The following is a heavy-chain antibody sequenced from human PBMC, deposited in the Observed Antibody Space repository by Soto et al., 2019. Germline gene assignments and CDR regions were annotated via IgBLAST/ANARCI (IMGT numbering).Heavy chain of an antibody. J-gene: IGHJ4*02. D-gene: IGHD3-22*01. CDR1: GYSFSSYW. V-gene: IGHV5-10-1*01. Sequence: PGESLKISCKGSGYSFSSYWISWVRQMPGKGLEWVGAIDPSDSYNHYSPSFQGHVTISVTKSITTVFLQWSSLRASDTAMYYCARQIYDSDTGPNFQYYFDSWGQGTPVTVS. CDR3: ARQIYDSDTGPNFQYYFDS. CDR2: IDPSDSYN.